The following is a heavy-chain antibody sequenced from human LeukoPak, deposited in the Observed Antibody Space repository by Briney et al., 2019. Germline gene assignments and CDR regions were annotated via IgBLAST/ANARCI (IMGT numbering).Heavy chain of an antibody. CDR1: GFTFSSYA. V-gene: IGHV3-23*01. Sequence: GGSLRLSCAASGFTFSSYAMSWVRQAPGKGLEWVSAISGSGGSTYYADSVKGRFTISRDNSKNTLYLQMDSLRAEDTAVYYCAKRIYGSGSYFDYWGQGTLVTVSS. D-gene: IGHD3-10*01. CDR2: ISGSGGST. J-gene: IGHJ4*02. CDR3: AKRIYGSGSYFDY.